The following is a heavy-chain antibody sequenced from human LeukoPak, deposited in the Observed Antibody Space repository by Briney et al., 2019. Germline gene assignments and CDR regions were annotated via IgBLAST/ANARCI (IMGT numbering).Heavy chain of an antibody. CDR3: ARRRDGYTQGYFDY. Sequence: PSETLSLTCTVSGGSISSYYWSWIRQPPGKGLEWIGYIYYSGSTNYNPSLKSRVTISVDTSKNQFSLKLSSVTAADTAVYYCARRRDGYTQGYFDYWGQGTLVTVSS. CDR2: IYYSGST. CDR1: GGSISSYY. J-gene: IGHJ4*02. V-gene: IGHV4-59*08. D-gene: IGHD5-24*01.